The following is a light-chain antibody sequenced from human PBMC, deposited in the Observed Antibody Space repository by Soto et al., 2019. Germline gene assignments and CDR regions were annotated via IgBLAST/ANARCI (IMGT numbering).Light chain of an antibody. CDR3: QHYNRYSEA. CDR1: QTISSW. Sequence: DLPITQPPSTLSGSVGARVTITCRASQTISSWLAWYQQKPGKAPKLLIYKASTLTSGVPSRFSAIIYGTAGNLNLRSLTTDDGSTEEGQHYNRYSEAFCQGTKVEIK. V-gene: IGKV1-5*03. CDR2: KAS. J-gene: IGKJ1*01.